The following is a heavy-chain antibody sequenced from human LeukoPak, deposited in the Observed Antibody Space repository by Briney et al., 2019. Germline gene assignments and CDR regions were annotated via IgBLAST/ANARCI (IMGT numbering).Heavy chain of an antibody. J-gene: IGHJ5*02. CDR2: IIPILGMA. V-gene: IGHV1-69*04. CDR1: GGTFSSYA. Sequence: ASVKVSCKASGGTFSSYAISWVRQAPGQGPEWMGRIIPILGMANYAQKFQGRVTITADKSTSTAYMELSSLRSEDTAVYYCARHLHDYYDSSGYWFDPWGQGTLVTVSS. CDR3: ARHLHDYYDSSGYWFDP. D-gene: IGHD3-22*01.